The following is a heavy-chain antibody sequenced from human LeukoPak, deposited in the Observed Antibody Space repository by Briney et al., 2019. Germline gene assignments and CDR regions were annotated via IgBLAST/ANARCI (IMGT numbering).Heavy chain of an antibody. CDR2: INPNSGGT. Sequence: ASVKVSCKASGYTFTSYGISWVRQAPGQGLEWMGWINPNSGGTNYAQKFQGRVTMTRDTSISTAYMELSRLRSDDTAVYYCARARITMVRGTVPGDVWGKGTTVTVSS. CDR1: GYTFTSYG. V-gene: IGHV1-2*02. D-gene: IGHD3-10*01. J-gene: IGHJ6*04. CDR3: ARARITMVRGTVPGDV.